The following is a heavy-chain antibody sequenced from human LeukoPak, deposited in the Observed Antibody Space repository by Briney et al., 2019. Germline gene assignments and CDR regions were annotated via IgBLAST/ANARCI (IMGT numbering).Heavy chain of an antibody. D-gene: IGHD3-22*01. CDR1: GFTFSDYA. CDR2: ISWNSGSI. CDR3: AKVLHYYDSSGSFDY. J-gene: IGHJ4*02. Sequence: GGSLRLSCATSGFTFSDYAMSWVRQAPGKGLEWVSGISWNSGSIGYADSVKGRFTISRDNAKNSLYLQMNSLRAEDTALYYCAKVLHYYDSSGSFDYWGQGTLVTVSS. V-gene: IGHV3-9*01.